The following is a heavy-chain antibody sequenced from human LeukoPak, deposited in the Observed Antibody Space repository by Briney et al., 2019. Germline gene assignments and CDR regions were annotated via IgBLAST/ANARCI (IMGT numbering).Heavy chain of an antibody. CDR3: AKGNFYDSSGYDYYYMDV. CDR2: ISWNSGSI. J-gene: IGHJ6*03. V-gene: IGHV3-9*03. CDR1: GFTFDDYA. D-gene: IGHD3-22*01. Sequence: PGGSLRLSCAASGFTFDDYAMHWVRQAPGKGLEWVSGISWNSGSIGYADSVKGRFTISRDNAKNSLYLQMNSLRAEDMALYYCAKGNFYDSSGYDYYYMDVWGKGTTVTVSS.